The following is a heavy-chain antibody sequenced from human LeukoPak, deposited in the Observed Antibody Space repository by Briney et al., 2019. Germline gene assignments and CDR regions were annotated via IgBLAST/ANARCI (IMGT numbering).Heavy chain of an antibody. V-gene: IGHV4-59*01. CDR1: GASIGNYY. J-gene: IGHJ4*02. CDR3: ARDRLLWFGELDF. CDR2: IYYSGNT. Sequence: SETLSLTCTVSGASIGNYYWSWIRQSPGKGLEWIGYIYYSGNTNYNPSLKSRVTMSVDTSKKQLSLRVGSVTAADTAVYYCARDRLLWFGELDFWGQGTLVIVSS. D-gene: IGHD3-10*01.